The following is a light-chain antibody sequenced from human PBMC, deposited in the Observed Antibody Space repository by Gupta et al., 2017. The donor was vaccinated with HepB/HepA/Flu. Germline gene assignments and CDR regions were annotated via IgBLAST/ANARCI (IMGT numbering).Light chain of an antibody. J-gene: IGLJ2*01. CDR3: QSYDSSLSGVV. CDR2: GNS. V-gene: IGLV1-40*01. CDR1: RSNIGAGYD. Sequence: QSVLTQPPSVSGAPGQRVTITCPGSRSNIGAGYDVHWYQQLPGTAPKLLIYGNSNQPSGVPDRFSGSKSGTSASLAITWLQAEDEADYYCQSYDSSLSGVVFGGGTKLTVL.